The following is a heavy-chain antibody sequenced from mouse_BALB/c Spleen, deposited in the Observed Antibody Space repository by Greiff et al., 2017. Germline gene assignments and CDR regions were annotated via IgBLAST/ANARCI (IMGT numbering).Heavy chain of an antibody. J-gene: IGHJ2*01. V-gene: IGHV1-87*01. CDR3: TKDGNLYY. CDR1: GYTFTSYW. CDR2: IYPGDGDT. D-gene: IGHD2-1*01. Sequence: QVQLQQSGAELARPGASVKLSCKASGYTFTSYWRQWVKQRPGRGLEWIGAIYPGDGDTRYTQKFKGKATLTADKSSSTAYMQLSSLASEDSAVYYCTKDGNLYYWGQGTTLTVSS.